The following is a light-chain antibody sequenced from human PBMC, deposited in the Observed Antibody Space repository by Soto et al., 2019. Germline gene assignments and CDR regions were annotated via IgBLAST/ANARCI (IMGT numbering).Light chain of an antibody. CDR3: CSLTNGATWV. CDR2: GAS. J-gene: IGLJ3*02. CDR1: NSDVGSHNF. Sequence: QSALTQPASVSGSPGQSITISCTGTNSDVGSHNFVSWYQQYPGKAPKLLIYGASKRPSGLSHRFSGSKSGNTASLTISGRQAEDEADYYCCSLTNGATWVFGGGTKLTVL. V-gene: IGLV2-23*01.